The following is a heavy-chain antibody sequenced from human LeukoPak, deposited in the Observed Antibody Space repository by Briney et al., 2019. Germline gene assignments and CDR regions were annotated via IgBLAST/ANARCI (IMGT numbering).Heavy chain of an antibody. CDR3: AKGVSSPLYYFDY. J-gene: IGHJ4*02. CDR1: GFTLSSYA. CDR2: INDSGRST. D-gene: IGHD3-16*01. V-gene: IGHV3-23*01. Sequence: GGSLRLSCAASGFTLSSYAMRWVRQAPGKGLEWVSSINDSGRSTYYADPVKGRFTISRDNSKNTLYLQMNSLRAEDTAVYYCAKGVSSPLYYFDYWGQGTLVAVSS.